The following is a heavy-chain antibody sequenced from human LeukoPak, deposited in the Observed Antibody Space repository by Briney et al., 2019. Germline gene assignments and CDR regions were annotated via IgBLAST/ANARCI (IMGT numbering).Heavy chain of an antibody. Sequence: PSETLSLTCAVYGGSFSGYYWSWIRQPPGKGLEWIGEINHSGSTNYNPSLKSRVTISVDTSKNQFSLKLSSVTAADTAVYYCARQGSGINYDFWSGYYSYYFDYWGQGTLVTVSS. CDR2: INHSGST. V-gene: IGHV4-34*01. D-gene: IGHD3-3*01. CDR1: GGSFSGYY. J-gene: IGHJ4*02. CDR3: ARQGSGINYDFWSGYYSYYFDY.